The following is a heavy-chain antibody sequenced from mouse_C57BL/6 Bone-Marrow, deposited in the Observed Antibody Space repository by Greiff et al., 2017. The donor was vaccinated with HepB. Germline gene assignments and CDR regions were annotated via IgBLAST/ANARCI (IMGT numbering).Heavy chain of an antibody. Sequence: VQLQQSGAELVRPGSSVKISCKASGYAFSNYWMNWVKQRPGQGLGGIGQIYPGDGDSNHNGKFKGKATLTADKSSSAAYMQLSSLTSEDSAVYFCARGARATGFDSWGQGTTLTVSS. CDR2: IYPGDGDS. CDR1: GYAFSNYW. V-gene: IGHV1-80*01. CDR3: ARGARATGFDS. D-gene: IGHD3-1*01. J-gene: IGHJ2*01.